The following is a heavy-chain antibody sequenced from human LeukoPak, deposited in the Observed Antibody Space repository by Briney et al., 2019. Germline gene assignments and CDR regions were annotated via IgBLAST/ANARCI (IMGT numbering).Heavy chain of an antibody. J-gene: IGHJ3*02. V-gene: IGHV3-66*01. CDR2: LYSGGSA. CDR1: GFTFSSYA. D-gene: IGHD3-22*01. Sequence: GGSLRLSCAASGFTFSSYAMSWVRQAPGKGLEWVSVLYSGGSANYADSVKGRFTFSRDNSMNTVYLQMNSLRVEDTAVYYCARDVQYYYHSRGPSGAFDIWGQGTMVTVSS. CDR3: ARDVQYYYHSRGPSGAFDI.